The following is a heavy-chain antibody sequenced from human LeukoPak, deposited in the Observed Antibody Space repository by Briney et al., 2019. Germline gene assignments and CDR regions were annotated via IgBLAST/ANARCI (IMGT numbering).Heavy chain of an antibody. J-gene: IGHJ4*02. Sequence: PGGSLRLSCAASGFIFRSYVMSWVREAPARGLAWVSSLSGNGDTFYADSVKGRFTLSGDESRNTVYLHLNELRVEDTAVYYCAKASWVSAADAVVWGQGTVVTVPS. D-gene: IGHD3-10*01. CDR1: GFIFRSYV. CDR2: LSGNGDT. V-gene: IGHV3-23*01. CDR3: AKASWVSAADAVV.